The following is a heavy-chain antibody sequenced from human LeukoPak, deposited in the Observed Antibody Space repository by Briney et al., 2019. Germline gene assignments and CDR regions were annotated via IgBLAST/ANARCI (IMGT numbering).Heavy chain of an antibody. Sequence: GGSLRLSCAASGFTFSGYGMHWVRQAPGKGLEWVAVIWYDGSNKYYADSVKGRFTISRDNSKNTLYLQMNSLRAEDTAVYYCARERGVNYYYYGMDVWGKGTTVTVSS. CDR1: GFTFSGYG. V-gene: IGHV3-33*01. CDR3: ARERGVNYYYYGMDV. J-gene: IGHJ6*04. D-gene: IGHD3-10*01. CDR2: IWYDGSNK.